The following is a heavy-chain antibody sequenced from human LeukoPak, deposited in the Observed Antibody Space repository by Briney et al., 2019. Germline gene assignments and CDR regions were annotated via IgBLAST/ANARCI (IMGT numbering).Heavy chain of an antibody. CDR1: GGSISSTNW. D-gene: IGHD4-23*01. V-gene: IGHV4-4*02. CDR3: AREGAGNSPLDS. CDR2: IYHTGST. J-gene: IGHJ4*02. Sequence: SGTLSLTCAVSGGSISSTNWWSWVRQPPGEGLEWIGQIYHTGSTNYNPSLKSRVTISVDTSKNQFSLKLTSVTAADTGIYYCAREGAGNSPLDSWGQGTLVTVSS.